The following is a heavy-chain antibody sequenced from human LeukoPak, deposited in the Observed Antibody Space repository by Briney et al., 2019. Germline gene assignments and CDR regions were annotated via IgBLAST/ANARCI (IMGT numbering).Heavy chain of an antibody. CDR2: IYTSGST. Sequence: SETLSLTCTVSGGSIRSYYWNWIRQPAGKGLEYIGRIYTSGSTNYNPSLKSRVTMSVDTSKNQFSLKLSSVTAADTAVYYCVGGTYYGGDYWGQGTLVTVSS. CDR3: VGGTYYGGDY. CDR1: GGSIRSYY. D-gene: IGHD1-26*01. J-gene: IGHJ4*02. V-gene: IGHV4-4*07.